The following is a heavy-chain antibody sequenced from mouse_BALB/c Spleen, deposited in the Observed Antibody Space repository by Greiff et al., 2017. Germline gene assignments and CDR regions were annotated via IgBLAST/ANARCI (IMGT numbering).Heavy chain of an antibody. Sequence: QVQLQQPGAELVRPGASVKLSCKASGYTFTSYWMQWVKQRPGQGLEWIGAIYPGDGDTRYTQKFKGKATLTADKSSSTAYMQLSSLASEDSAVYYCASYYDYEGAYWGQGTLVTVSA. CDR2: IYPGDGDT. D-gene: IGHD2-4*01. CDR3: ASYYDYEGAY. CDR1: GYTFTSYW. V-gene: IGHV1-87*01. J-gene: IGHJ3*01.